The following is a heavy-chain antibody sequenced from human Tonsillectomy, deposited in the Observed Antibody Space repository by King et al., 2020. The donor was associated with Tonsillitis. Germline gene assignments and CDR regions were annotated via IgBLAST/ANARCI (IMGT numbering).Heavy chain of an antibody. CDR2: IYTSGST. CDR3: ARDRASSGWYGFGY. V-gene: IGHV4-4*07. J-gene: IGHJ4*02. CDR1: GGSISSYY. Sequence: QLQESGPGLVKPSETLSLTFTVSGGSISSYYWSWIRQPAGKGLEWIGRIYTSGSTNYNPSLKSRVTMSVETSKNQFSLKLSSVTAADTAVYYCARDRASSGWYGFGYWGQGTLVTVSS. D-gene: IGHD6-19*01.